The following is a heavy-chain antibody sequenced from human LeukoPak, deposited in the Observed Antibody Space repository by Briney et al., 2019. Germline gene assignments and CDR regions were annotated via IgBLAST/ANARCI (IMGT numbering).Heavy chain of an antibody. CDR3: ASSPQRGYIYSYLKRFDY. CDR2: FYYTGST. J-gene: IGHJ4*02. D-gene: IGHD5-18*01. CDR1: GGSISGYY. V-gene: IGHV4-59*01. Sequence: SETLSLTCNVSGGSISGYYWSWIRQPPGKGLEWSGYFYYTGSTNYNPSLKSRVTISVATSKKQLSLKRISVTAADTAVYCCASSPQRGYIYSYLKRFDYWGQGTLVTVSS.